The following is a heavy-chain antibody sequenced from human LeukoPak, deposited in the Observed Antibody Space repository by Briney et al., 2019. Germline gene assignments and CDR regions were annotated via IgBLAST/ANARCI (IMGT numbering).Heavy chain of an antibody. CDR2: INHSGST. CDR3: ARGRVGATSRRAFDI. V-gene: IGHV4-34*01. J-gene: IGHJ3*02. D-gene: IGHD1-26*01. CDR1: GGSFSGYY. Sequence: KSSETLSLTCAVYGGSFSGYYWSWIRQPPGKGLEWIGEINHSGSTNYNPSLKSRVTISVDTSKNQFSLKLSSVTAADTAVYYCARGRVGATSRRAFDIWGQGTMVTVSS.